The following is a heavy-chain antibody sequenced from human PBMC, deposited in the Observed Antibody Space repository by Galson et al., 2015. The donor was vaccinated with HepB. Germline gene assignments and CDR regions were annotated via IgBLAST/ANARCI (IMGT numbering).Heavy chain of an antibody. D-gene: IGHD3-22*01. CDR1: GGTFSSYT. CDR2: IIPILGIA. J-gene: IGHJ4*02. CDR3: ARVKNYYDSSGYRYYYFDY. Sequence: SVKVSCKASGGTFSSYTISWVRQAPGQGLEWMGRIIPILGIANYAQKFQGRVTITADKSTSTAYMELSSLGSEDTAVYYCARVKNYYDSSGYRYYYFDYWGQGTLVTVSS. V-gene: IGHV1-69*02.